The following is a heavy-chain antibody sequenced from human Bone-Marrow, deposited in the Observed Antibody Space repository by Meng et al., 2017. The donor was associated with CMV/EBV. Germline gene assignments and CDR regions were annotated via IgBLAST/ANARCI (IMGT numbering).Heavy chain of an antibody. D-gene: IGHD2-2*02. CDR2: INSDGSST. J-gene: IGHJ4*02. Sequence: EVQLVESGGDLVQPGGSLRLSCTASGFTFSSNALSWVRQAPGKGLVWVSRINSDGSSTSYADSVKGRFTIPRDNAKNTLYLQMNSLRAEDTAVYYRARAPNTRFDYWGQGTLVTVSS. CDR1: GFTFSSNA. V-gene: IGHV3-74*02. CDR3: ARAPNTRFDY.